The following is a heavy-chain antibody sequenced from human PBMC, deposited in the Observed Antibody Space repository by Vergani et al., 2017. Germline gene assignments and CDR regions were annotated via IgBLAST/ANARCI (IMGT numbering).Heavy chain of an antibody. V-gene: IGHV3-33*01. CDR3: ARDLRLLYNRFDP. CDR2: TWYDGNNK. J-gene: IGHJ5*02. Sequence: QGQLVESGGGVVQPGRSLRLSCAASGFTFNQYGMLWVRQAPGKGLEWVAVTWYDGNNKQYADSVKGRFTISRDNSKSTMYLQMNSLRDEDTGVYYCARDLRLLYNRFDPWGQGTLVTVSS. CDR1: GFTFNQYG. D-gene: IGHD1-14*01.